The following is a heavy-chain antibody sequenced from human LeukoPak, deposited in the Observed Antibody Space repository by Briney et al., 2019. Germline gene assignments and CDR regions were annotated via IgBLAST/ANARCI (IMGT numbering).Heavy chain of an antibody. J-gene: IGHJ4*02. CDR3: ARRGGSSWYYFGY. Sequence: GESLKISCKGSGYTFTNYWIGWVRQMPGKGLEWMGIIYPDDSDSRYSPSFQGRVTISADKSITTAYLQWSSLKASDTAMYYCARRGGSSWYYFGYWGQGTLVTVSS. D-gene: IGHD6-13*01. CDR2: IYPDDSDS. CDR1: GYTFTNYW. V-gene: IGHV5-51*01.